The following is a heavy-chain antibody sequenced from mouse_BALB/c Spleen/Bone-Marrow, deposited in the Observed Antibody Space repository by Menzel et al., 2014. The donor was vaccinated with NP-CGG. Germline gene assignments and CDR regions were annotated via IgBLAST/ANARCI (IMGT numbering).Heavy chain of an antibody. V-gene: IGHV5-17*02. Sequence: DVMLVESGGGLVQPGGSRKLSCAASGFTFSSFGMHWVRQAPEKGLEWVAYTSSGSSNIYYADTVKGRFTISRDNPKNTLFLQMTSLRSEDTAMYYCARAAITTVVAGYWGQGTTLTVSS. CDR1: GFTFSSFG. D-gene: IGHD1-1*01. CDR3: ARAAITTVVAGY. J-gene: IGHJ2*01. CDR2: TSSGSSNI.